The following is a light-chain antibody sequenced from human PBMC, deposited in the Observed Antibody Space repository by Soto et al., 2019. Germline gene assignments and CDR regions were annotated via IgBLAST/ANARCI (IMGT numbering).Light chain of an antibody. Sequence: EVVLTQSPATLSVSPGAGATLSCRASQSVGSNLAWYQQKPGQTPRVLIYGASTRAIGIPARFSGSGFGTEFTLTISSLRSEDSGIYYCQQYFEWPPMTFGQGTKVEI. CDR2: GAS. V-gene: IGKV3-15*01. CDR1: QSVGSN. J-gene: IGKJ1*01. CDR3: QQYFEWPPMT.